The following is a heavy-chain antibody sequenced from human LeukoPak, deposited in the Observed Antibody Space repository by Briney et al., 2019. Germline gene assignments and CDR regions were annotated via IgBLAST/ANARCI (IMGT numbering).Heavy chain of an antibody. D-gene: IGHD5-18*01. V-gene: IGHV3-33*01. CDR2: IWYDGSNK. J-gene: IGHJ6*02. CDR3: ARKKRVDTDSIMVYYYYAMDV. Sequence: PGGSLRLSCTASGFTFGDYAMSWFRQAPGKGLEWVAVIWYDGSNKYYADSVKGRFTISRDNSKKTLYLQMNNLRAEDTAAYYCARKKRVDTDSIMVYYYYAMDVWGQGTTVTVSS. CDR1: GFTFGDYA.